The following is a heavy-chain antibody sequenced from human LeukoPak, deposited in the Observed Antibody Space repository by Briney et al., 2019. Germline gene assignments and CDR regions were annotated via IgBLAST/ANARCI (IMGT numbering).Heavy chain of an antibody. CDR3: ARASGCYDF. J-gene: IGHJ4*02. V-gene: IGHV3-33*01. Sequence: PGGSLRLSCVASGFTFTSYGLHWVRQAPGKGLEWVAVICPNGSNKYYADSVKGRFTISRDDSKSTVYLQMNNLRVDDTALYYCARASGCYDFWGQGTLVTVSS. CDR1: GFTFTSYG. D-gene: IGHD1-26*01. CDR2: ICPNGSNK.